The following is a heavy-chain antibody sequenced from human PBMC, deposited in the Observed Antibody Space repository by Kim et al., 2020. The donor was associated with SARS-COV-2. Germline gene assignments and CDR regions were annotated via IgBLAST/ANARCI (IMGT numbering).Heavy chain of an antibody. Sequence: ASVKVSCKVSGYTLTELSMHWVRQAPVKVLALIGFFYPEDCETLYAQKFQGRVTMTEDTSTETAYMELSSLRSEDTAVYYCATAPANYYDSSGYSYYYYYGMDVLGQGTTVTVSS. D-gene: IGHD3-22*01. CDR3: ATAPANYYDSSGYSYYYYYGMDV. J-gene: IGHJ6*02. CDR2: FYPEDCET. V-gene: IGHV1-24*01. CDR1: GYTLTELS.